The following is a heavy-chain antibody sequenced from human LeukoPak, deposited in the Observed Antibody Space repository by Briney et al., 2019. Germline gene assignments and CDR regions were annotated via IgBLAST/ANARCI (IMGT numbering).Heavy chain of an antibody. CDR2: INPNSGGT. CDR3: ARDRTRTGYSSGWYHDY. V-gene: IGHV1-2*02. J-gene: IGHJ4*02. Sequence: ASVKVSCKAFGYTFTGYYMHWVRQAPGQGLEWMGWINPNSGGTNYAQKFQGRVTMTRDTSISTAYMELSRLRSDDTAVYYCARDRTRTGYSSGWYHDYWGQGTLVTVSS. CDR1: GYTFTGYY. D-gene: IGHD6-19*01.